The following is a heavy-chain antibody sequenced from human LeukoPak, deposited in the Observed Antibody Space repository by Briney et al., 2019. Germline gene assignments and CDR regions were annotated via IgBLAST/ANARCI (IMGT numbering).Heavy chain of an antibody. CDR1: GGSFSGYY. V-gene: IGHV4-34*01. CDR2: INHSGST. J-gene: IGHJ6*03. D-gene: IGHD4-11*01. Sequence: SETLSLTCAVYGGSFSGYYWSWIRQPPGKGLEWIGEINHSGSTNYNPSLKSRVTISVDTSKNQFSLKLSSVTAADTAVYYCAREGTTVTWYYYYYMDVWGKGTTVTVSS. CDR3: AREGTTVTWYYYYYMDV.